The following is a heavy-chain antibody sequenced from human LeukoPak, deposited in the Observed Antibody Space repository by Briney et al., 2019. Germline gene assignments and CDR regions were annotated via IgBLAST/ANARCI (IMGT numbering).Heavy chain of an antibody. Sequence: GGSLRLSCAASGFTFSSYSMNWVRQAPGKGLEWVSSISSSSSYIYYADSVKGRFTISRDNAKNSLYLQMNSLRAEDTAVYYCARSIRGSGYMDVWGKGTTVTVSS. D-gene: IGHD1-14*01. CDR3: ARSIRGSGYMDV. J-gene: IGHJ6*03. CDR2: ISSSSSYI. V-gene: IGHV3-21*01. CDR1: GFTFSSYS.